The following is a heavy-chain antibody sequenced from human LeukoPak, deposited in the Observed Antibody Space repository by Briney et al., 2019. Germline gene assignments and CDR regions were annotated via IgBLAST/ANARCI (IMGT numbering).Heavy chain of an antibody. CDR3: ARDSWYGAFDI. Sequence: SETLSLTCTVSGGSISSSSYYWGWIRQPPGKGLEWIGYIYYSGSTNYNPSLKSRVTISVDTSKNQFSLKLSSVTAADTAVYYCARDSWYGAFDIWGQGTMVTVSS. CDR2: IYYSGST. D-gene: IGHD6-13*01. CDR1: GGSISSSSYY. V-gene: IGHV4-61*01. J-gene: IGHJ3*02.